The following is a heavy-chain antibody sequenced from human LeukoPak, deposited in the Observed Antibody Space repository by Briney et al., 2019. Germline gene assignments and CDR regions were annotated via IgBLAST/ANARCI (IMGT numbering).Heavy chain of an antibody. CDR1: GFTFSSYE. V-gene: IGHV3-48*03. CDR3: ARGSHIVVVPAAINLFDY. J-gene: IGHJ4*02. D-gene: IGHD2-2*01. Sequence: GGSLRLSCAASGFTFSSYEMNWVRQAPGKGLEWVSYISSSGSTIYYADSVKGRFTISRDNAKNSLYLQMNSLRAEDTAVYYCARGSHIVVVPAAINLFDYWGQGTLVTVSS. CDR2: ISSSGSTI.